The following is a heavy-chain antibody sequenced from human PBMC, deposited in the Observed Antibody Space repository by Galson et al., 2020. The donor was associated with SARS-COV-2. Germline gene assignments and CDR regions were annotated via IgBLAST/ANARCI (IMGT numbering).Heavy chain of an antibody. CDR3: TATRAY. CDR1: GFTFSNFW. Sequence: GGSLRLSCTAAGFTFSNFWMHWVRQAPGKGLEWVSRINSEGNSTSYADSVKGRFTISRDNAKNTLYLQMNSLRAEDTAVYYFTATRAYWGQGTLVTVSS. V-gene: IGHV3-74*01. D-gene: IGHD1-26*01. J-gene: IGHJ4*02. CDR2: INSEGNST.